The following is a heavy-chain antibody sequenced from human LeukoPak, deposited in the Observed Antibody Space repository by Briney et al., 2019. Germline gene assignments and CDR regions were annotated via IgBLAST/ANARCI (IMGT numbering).Heavy chain of an antibody. Sequence: GGPLRLSCAASGFTFSSYAMSWVRQAPGKGLEWVSAISGSGGSTYYADSVKGRFTISRDNSKSTLYLQMNSLRAEDTAVYYCAKGYLQPTDYWGQGTLVTVSS. CDR2: ISGSGGST. J-gene: IGHJ4*02. V-gene: IGHV3-23*01. CDR3: AKGYLQPTDY. CDR1: GFTFSSYA. D-gene: IGHD1-26*01.